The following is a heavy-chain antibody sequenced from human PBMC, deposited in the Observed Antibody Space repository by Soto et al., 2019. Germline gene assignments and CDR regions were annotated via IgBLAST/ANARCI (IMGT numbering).Heavy chain of an antibody. CDR3: ARSGYSGYDRRSSY. J-gene: IGHJ4*02. CDR2: IYYSGST. CDR1: GGSISSYY. D-gene: IGHD5-12*01. Sequence: PSETLSLTCTVSGGSISSYYWSWIRQPPGKGLEWIGYIYYSGSTNYNPSLKSRVTISVDTSKNQFSLKLSSVTAADTAVYYCARSGYSGYDRRSSYWGQGTLVTVSS. V-gene: IGHV4-59*01.